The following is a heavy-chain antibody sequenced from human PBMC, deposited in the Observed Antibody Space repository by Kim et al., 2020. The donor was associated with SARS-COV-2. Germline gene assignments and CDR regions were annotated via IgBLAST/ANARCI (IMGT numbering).Heavy chain of an antibody. Sequence: ASVKVSCKASGYTFTSYAMHWVRQAPGQRLEWMGWINAGNGNTKYSQKFQGRVTITRDTSASTAYMELSSLRSEDTAVYYCARVGRDGYNYVFDYWGQGTLVTVSS. D-gene: IGHD5-12*01. CDR3: ARVGRDGYNYVFDY. CDR1: GYTFTSYA. J-gene: IGHJ4*02. V-gene: IGHV1-3*01. CDR2: INAGNGNT.